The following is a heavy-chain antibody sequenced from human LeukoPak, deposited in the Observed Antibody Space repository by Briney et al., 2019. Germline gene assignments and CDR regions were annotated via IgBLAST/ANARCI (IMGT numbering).Heavy chain of an antibody. CDR2: IYYSGST. J-gene: IGHJ5*02. CDR1: GGSISSYY. V-gene: IGHV4-59*01. D-gene: IGHD3-22*01. Sequence: SETLSLTCTVSGGSISSYYWSWIRQPPGKGLEWIGYIYYSGSTNYNPSLKSRVTISVDTSKNQFSLTLSSVTAADTAVYYCARAGYYYDSSGYYQDWFDPWGQGTLVTASS. CDR3: ARAGYYYDSSGYYQDWFDP.